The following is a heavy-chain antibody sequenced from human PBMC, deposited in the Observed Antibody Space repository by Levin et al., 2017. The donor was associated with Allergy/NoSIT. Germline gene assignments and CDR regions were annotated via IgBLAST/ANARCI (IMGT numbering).Heavy chain of an antibody. D-gene: IGHD5-24*01. CDR3: AKDIRDGLYYFYGVDV. CDR1: GFTFRDYA. V-gene: IGHV3-9*01. Sequence: GGSLRLSCVASGFTFRDYAMHWVRQTPGKGLEWVSGIGWNSDTVDYADSVRGRFTISRDNAKHSLYLQMNSLRPEDTALYFCAKDIRDGLYYFYGVDVWGLGSTVTVSS. CDR2: IGWNSDTV. J-gene: IGHJ6*01.